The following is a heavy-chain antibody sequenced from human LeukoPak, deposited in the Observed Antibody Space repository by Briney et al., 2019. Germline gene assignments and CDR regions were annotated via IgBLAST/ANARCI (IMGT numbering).Heavy chain of an antibody. D-gene: IGHD3-22*01. Sequence: GASVTVSCTASGGTFSSYAISWVRQAPGQGLAWMGGIIPIFGTANYAQKFQGRVTITADESTSTAYMELSSLRSEDTAVYYCARDGSHYYDSSGYPNWFDPWGQGTLVTVSS. CDR2: IIPIFGTA. J-gene: IGHJ5*02. CDR1: GGTFSSYA. V-gene: IGHV1-69*13. CDR3: ARDGSHYYDSSGYPNWFDP.